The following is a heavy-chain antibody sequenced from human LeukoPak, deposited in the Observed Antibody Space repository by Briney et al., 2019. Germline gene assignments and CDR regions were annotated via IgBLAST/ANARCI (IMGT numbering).Heavy chain of an antibody. D-gene: IGHD6-19*01. CDR1: GGSVSSHY. CDR2: VYHSETT. J-gene: IGHJ4*02. Sequence: SETLSLTCTVSGGSVSSHYWSWIRQPPGKGLEWIGYVYHSETTSYNPSLKSRVTISLDTSKSQFSLRLSSVTAADTAMYYCARSGSWAGTLDYWGRGTLVTVSS. CDR3: ARSGSWAGTLDY. V-gene: IGHV4-59*02.